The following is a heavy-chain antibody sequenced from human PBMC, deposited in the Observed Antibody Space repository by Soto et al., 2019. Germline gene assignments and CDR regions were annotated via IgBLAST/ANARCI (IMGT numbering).Heavy chain of an antibody. CDR2: INSDGSST. CDR1: GFTFSSYW. D-gene: IGHD4-17*01. V-gene: IGHV3-74*01. CDR3: VRGSYGDYDS. Sequence: GGSLRLSCAASGFTFSSYWMHWVRQAPGKGLVWVSRINSDGSSTSYADSVKGRFTLSRDNAKNSLFLRLNSLRADDTALYYCVRGSYGDYDSWGQGTLVTVSS. J-gene: IGHJ5*01.